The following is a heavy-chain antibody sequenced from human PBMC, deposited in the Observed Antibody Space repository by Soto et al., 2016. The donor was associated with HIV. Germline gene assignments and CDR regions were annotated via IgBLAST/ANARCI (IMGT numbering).Heavy chain of an antibody. CDR1: GYTLTELS. CDR2: FDPEYGET. D-gene: IGHD2-2*01. CDR3: ATFHPLIVVIPAAKVAFDI. Sequence: QVQLVQSGAEVKKPGASVKVSCKVSGYTLTELSMHWVRQAPGKGLEWMGSFDPEYGETIYAQKFQGRVTMTEDTSTDTAYMELSSLRSEDTAVYFCATFHPLIVVIPAAKVAFDIWAKGQWSLSLQ. J-gene: IGHJ3*02. V-gene: IGHV1-24*01.